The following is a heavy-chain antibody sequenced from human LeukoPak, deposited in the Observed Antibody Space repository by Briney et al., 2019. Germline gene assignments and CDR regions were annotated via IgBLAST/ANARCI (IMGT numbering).Heavy chain of an antibody. CDR1: GFSFSTYG. D-gene: IGHD2-15*01. CDR2: IWYDGNNK. Sequence: PGRSLRLSCAASGFSFSTYGMHWVRQAPGKGLEWVAVIWYDGNNKYYADSVKGRFTISRDNSKNTLFLQMNSLRAEDSAVYYCARAPPYCSGGACYFDYWGQGTVVSVSS. V-gene: IGHV3-33*01. J-gene: IGHJ4*02. CDR3: ARAPPYCSGGACYFDY.